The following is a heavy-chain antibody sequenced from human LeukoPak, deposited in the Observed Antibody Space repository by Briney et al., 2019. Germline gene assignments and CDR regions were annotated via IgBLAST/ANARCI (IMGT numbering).Heavy chain of an antibody. Sequence: ASVKVSCKASGYTFTSYDINWVRQATGQGLEWMGWMNPNSGNTGYAQKFQGRVTMTRNTSISTAYMELSSLRSEDTAVYYCARGQHSSSWYRFYYYGMDVWGQGTTVTVSS. V-gene: IGHV1-8*01. D-gene: IGHD6-13*01. J-gene: IGHJ6*02. CDR1: GYTFTSYD. CDR3: ARGQHSSSWYRFYYYGMDV. CDR2: MNPNSGNT.